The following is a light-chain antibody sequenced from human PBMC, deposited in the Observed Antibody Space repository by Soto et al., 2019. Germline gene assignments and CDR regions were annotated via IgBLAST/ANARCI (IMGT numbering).Light chain of an antibody. CDR2: AAS. J-gene: IGKJ5*01. CDR1: QSISSY. Sequence: DIQMTESPSSLSASVGHRLTITCRASQSISSYLNWYQQKPGKAPKLLIYAASSLQSGVPSRFSGSGSGTDFTLTISSLQPEDFAAYDCQQSYSTPSITFGQGTRLEIK. V-gene: IGKV1-39*01. CDR3: QQSYSTPSIT.